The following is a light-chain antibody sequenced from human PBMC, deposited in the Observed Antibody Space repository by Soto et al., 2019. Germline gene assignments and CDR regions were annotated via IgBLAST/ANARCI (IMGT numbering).Light chain of an antibody. CDR1: QDINKN. CDR3: HQYDNLTQT. V-gene: IGKV1-33*01. CDR2: DAS. J-gene: IGKJ3*01. Sequence: DIQMTQSPSSLSASVGYRVTITCKASQDINKNLIWYQQKPGKAPKLLIYDASDLETGVPSRFSGSGSGTDFTFTISSLQTEDIATYFCHQYDNLTQTFGPGTKVDIK.